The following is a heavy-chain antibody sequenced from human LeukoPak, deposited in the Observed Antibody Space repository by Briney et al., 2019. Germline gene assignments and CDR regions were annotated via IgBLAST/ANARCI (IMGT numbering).Heavy chain of an antibody. D-gene: IGHD2-15*01. CDR2: ISWNSGSI. Sequence: GGSLRLSCAASGFTFDDYAMHWVRQAPGKGLEWVSGISWNSGSIGYADSVKGRFTISRDNAKNSLYLQMSSLRAEDTALYYCAKDTGPVGYYGMDVWGQGTTVAVSS. CDR3: AKDTGPVGYYGMDV. CDR1: GFTFDDYA. J-gene: IGHJ6*02. V-gene: IGHV3-9*01.